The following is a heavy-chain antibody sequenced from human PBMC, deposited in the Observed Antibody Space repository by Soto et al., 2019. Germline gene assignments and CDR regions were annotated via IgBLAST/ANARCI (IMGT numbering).Heavy chain of an antibody. CDR1: GFTFSDYY. CDR3: AIAVLEEEDDFLSAGGYLDV. CDR2: ISRSGDSE. Sequence: QVQLVESGGGLVKPGGSLRLSCAASGFTFSDYYMSWMRQAPGKGLEWVSYISRSGDSEYFADSVKGRFTISRDNAQNSLYMQMSSLRDDDTSVYFCAIAVLEEEDDFLSAGGYLDVWGKGTTVTVSS. D-gene: IGHD3-3*01. J-gene: IGHJ6*04. V-gene: IGHV3-11*01.